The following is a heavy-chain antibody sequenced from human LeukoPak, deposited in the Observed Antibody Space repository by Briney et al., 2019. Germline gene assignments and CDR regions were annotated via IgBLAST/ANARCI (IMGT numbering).Heavy chain of an antibody. J-gene: IGHJ4*02. V-gene: IGHV3-23*01. D-gene: IGHD4-23*01. CDR2: SGSGGST. Sequence: GGSLRLSRAASGFTFGSYAMSWVRQAPGKGLEWVSASGSGGSTYYADPVKGRFTISRDNSKNTLYLQMNSLRAEDTAVYYCAKSSTVVTTYFDYWGQGTLVTVSS. CDR1: GFTFGSYA. CDR3: AKSSTVVTTYFDY.